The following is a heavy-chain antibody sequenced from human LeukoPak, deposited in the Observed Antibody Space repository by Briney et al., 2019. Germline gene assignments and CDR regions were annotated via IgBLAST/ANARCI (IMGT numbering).Heavy chain of an antibody. V-gene: IGHV3-7*01. CDR1: GFTFSSYW. J-gene: IGHJ5*02. CDR2: IKQDGSEK. D-gene: IGHD4-17*01. Sequence: GGSLRLSCAASGFTFSSYWMSWVRQAPGKGLEWVANIKQDGSEKYYVDSVKGRFTISRDNAKNSLYLQMNSLRAEDTAVYYCARSHYGDYDPGWFDPWGQGTLVTVSS. CDR3: ARSHYGDYDPGWFDP.